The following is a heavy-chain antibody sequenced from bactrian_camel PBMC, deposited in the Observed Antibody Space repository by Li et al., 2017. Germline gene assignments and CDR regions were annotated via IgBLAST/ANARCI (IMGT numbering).Heavy chain of an antibody. CDR2: IDSDGNG. CDR1: GYTYSTYC. CDR3: AAYVGSRVLGPWSFERGTYDF. J-gene: IGHJ4*01. Sequence: QLVESGGGEVQAGGSLRLSCVGSGYTYSTYCMAWFRQAPGKEREGVAAIDSDGNGSYVDSVKGRFTISRDNAKNTATLHMNSLKPEDTAMYYCAAYVGSRVLGPWSFERGTYDFWGPGTQVTV. V-gene: IGHV3S53*01. D-gene: IGHD7*01.